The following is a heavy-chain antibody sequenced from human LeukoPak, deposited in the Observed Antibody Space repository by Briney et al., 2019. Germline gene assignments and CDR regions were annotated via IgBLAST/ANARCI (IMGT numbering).Heavy chain of an antibody. Sequence: PGGSLRLSCAASGFMFSTYSMTWVRQGPGKGLEWVSTMSASDAGTYYADSVKGRFTISRDNSKNTLYLQMNSLRAEDTAVYYCAKGSAVADIYFDYWGQGTLVTVSS. V-gene: IGHV3-23*01. J-gene: IGHJ4*02. CDR1: GFMFSTYS. CDR3: AKGSAVADIYFDY. D-gene: IGHD6-19*01. CDR2: MSASDAGT.